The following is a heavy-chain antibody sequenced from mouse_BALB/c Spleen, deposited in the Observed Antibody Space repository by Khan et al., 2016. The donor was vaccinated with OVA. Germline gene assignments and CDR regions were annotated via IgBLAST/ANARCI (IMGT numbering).Heavy chain of an antibody. CDR3: ARSTYRYAFVY. V-gene: IGHV3-8*02. J-gene: IGHJ3*01. CDR2: IIYTGYT. CDR1: GDSITSGY. Sequence: EVQLQESGPSLVKPSQTLSLTCSVTGDSITSGYWNWIRKFPGNKLEYMGYIIYTGYTYYNPYLKSRLSITRHTSKNQYYLQLSSVTDEDTATYYCARSTYRYAFVYWGQGTLVTVSA. D-gene: IGHD2-12*01.